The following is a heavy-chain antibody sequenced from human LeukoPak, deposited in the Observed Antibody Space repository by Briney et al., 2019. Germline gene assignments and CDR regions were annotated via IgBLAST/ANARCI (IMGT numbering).Heavy chain of an antibody. D-gene: IGHD3-16*01. CDR1: GYTFTSYG. Sequence: ASVKVSCKASGYTFTSYGISWVRQAPGQGLEWMGWISAYRGNTHYAQKLQGRVTMTTDTSTSTAYTELRSLRSDDTAVYYCARAGERQPRAGGDHWGQGTLVTVSS. CDR3: ARAGERQPRAGGDH. CDR2: ISAYRGNT. V-gene: IGHV1-18*01. J-gene: IGHJ4*02.